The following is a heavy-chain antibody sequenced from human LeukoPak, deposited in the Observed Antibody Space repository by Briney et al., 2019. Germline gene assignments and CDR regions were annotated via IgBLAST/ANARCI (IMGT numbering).Heavy chain of an antibody. V-gene: IGHV5-51*01. Sequence: GESPKISCKGSGYSFTSYWIGWVRQMPGKGLEWMGVIYPRDSGTRYSPSFQGQVTISADKSINTAYLQWSSLKASDTAIYYCARTQDRIAARSWGQGTLVTVSS. D-gene: IGHD6-13*01. CDR3: ARTQDRIAARS. CDR1: GYSFTSYW. J-gene: IGHJ4*02. CDR2: IYPRDSGT.